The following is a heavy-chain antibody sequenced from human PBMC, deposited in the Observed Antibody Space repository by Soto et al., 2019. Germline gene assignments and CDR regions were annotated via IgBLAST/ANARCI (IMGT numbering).Heavy chain of an antibody. D-gene: IGHD4-17*01. CDR1: GCIFGTYA. J-gene: IGHJ3*02. CDR2: ISNSGDSA. Sequence: GGSLRLSCAASGCIFGTYAMDWVRQAPGKGLEWVSAISNSGDSAYYAESVRGRITISRDNSIHTLYLQMRSLRPEDTAVYYCAHPRGYGVFDAVDIWGQGTMVTVSS. CDR3: AHPRGYGVFDAVDI. V-gene: IGHV3-23*01.